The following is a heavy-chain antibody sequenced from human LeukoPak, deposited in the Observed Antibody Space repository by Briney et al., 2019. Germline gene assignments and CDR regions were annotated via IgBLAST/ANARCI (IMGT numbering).Heavy chain of an antibody. D-gene: IGHD2-2*01. Sequence: ASVKVSCKASGYTFTSNYIHWVRQAPGQGLEWMGMIYPRDGSTSYAQKFQGRVTMTEDTSTDTAYMELSSLRSEDTAVYYCATDSEVPAARGYYYGMDVWGQGTTVTVSS. CDR1: GYTFTSNY. CDR3: ATDSEVPAARGYYYGMDV. J-gene: IGHJ6*02. V-gene: IGHV1-46*01. CDR2: IYPRDGST.